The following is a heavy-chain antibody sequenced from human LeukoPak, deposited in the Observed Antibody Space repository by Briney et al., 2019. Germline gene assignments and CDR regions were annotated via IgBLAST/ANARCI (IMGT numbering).Heavy chain of an antibody. Sequence: GGSLRLSCVGSGFTFSSYWMTWVRQAPGKGLEWVANIKDDGSEKYSVDSVKGRFTISRDNAKNLLYLQMSSLRAEDTAVYYCARATPSAYWYFDLWGPGTLVTVSS. CDR3: ARATPSAYWYFDL. D-gene: IGHD6-25*01. J-gene: IGHJ2*01. V-gene: IGHV3-7*01. CDR1: GFTFSSYW. CDR2: IKDDGSEK.